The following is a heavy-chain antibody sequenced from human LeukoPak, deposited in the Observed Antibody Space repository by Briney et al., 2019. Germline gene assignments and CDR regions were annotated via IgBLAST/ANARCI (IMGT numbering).Heavy chain of an antibody. CDR1: GFTFSSYG. CDR2: ISYDGSNK. J-gene: IGHJ4*02. CDR3: ATTNMGGNFDY. D-gene: IGHD1-26*01. V-gene: IGHV3-30*03. Sequence: GGSLRLSCAASGFTFSSYGMHWVRQAPGKGLEWVAVISYDGSNKYYADSVKGRFTITRDNSKNTLYLQMNSLRAEDTAVYYCATTNMGGNFDYWGQGTLVTVSS.